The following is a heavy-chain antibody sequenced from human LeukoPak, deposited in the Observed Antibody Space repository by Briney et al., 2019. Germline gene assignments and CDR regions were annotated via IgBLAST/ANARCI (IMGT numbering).Heavy chain of an antibody. CDR1: GYTFTSHY. J-gene: IGHJ4*02. CDR2: INPSGGST. Sequence: ASVKVSCKASGYTFTSHYMHWVRQAPGQGLEWMGIINPSGGSTSYAQKVQGRVTMTRDTSTSTVYMELSSLRSKDTAVYYCASGEGCSSNSCTLDYWGQGTLVTVSS. V-gene: IGHV1-46*01. D-gene: IGHD2-2*01. CDR3: ASGEGCSSNSCTLDY.